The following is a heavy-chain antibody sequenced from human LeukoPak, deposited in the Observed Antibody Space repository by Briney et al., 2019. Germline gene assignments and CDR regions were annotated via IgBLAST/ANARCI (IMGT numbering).Heavy chain of an antibody. J-gene: IGHJ4*02. V-gene: IGHV1-2*02. CDR2: FNPDSGGT. CDR3: ARDMTTVTTFSY. D-gene: IGHD4-17*01. CDR1: GYTFTGYY. Sequence: ASVKVSCKASGYTFTGYYMHWVRQAPGQGLEWMGWFNPDSGGTNYAQKFQGRVTMTRDTSISTAYMELSRLRSDDTAVYYCARDMTTVTTFSYWGQGTLVTVSS.